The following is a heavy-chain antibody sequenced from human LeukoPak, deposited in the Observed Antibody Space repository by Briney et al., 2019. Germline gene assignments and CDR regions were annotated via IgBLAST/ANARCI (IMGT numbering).Heavy chain of an antibody. CDR1: GFAFSSHA. Sequence: GGSLRLSCEASGFAFSSHAMHWVRQAPGKGLEWVAVLSSDGTDKHYADSVKGRFTISRDNSKSTLYLQMNSMRGEDTAIYYCARDFSGAADYYFYFWGQGTLVTVSS. CDR2: LSSDGTDK. D-gene: IGHD6-19*01. V-gene: IGHV3-30-3*01. J-gene: IGHJ4*02. CDR3: ARDFSGAADYYFYF.